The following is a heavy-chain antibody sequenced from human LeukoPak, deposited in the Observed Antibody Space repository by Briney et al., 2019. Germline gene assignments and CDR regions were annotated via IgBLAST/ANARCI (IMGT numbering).Heavy chain of an antibody. V-gene: IGHV5-51*01. CDR3: ARPGLEFRGKDAFDI. D-gene: IGHD3-10*01. CDR1: GYSFTSYW. J-gene: IGHJ3*02. CDR2: IYPGDSDT. Sequence: GESLKISCKGSGYSFTSYWIGWVRQMPGKGLEWMGIIYPGDSDTRYSPSFQGQVTISADKSIGTAYLQWSSLRASDSAMYYCARPGLEFRGKDAFDIWGQGTMVTVSS.